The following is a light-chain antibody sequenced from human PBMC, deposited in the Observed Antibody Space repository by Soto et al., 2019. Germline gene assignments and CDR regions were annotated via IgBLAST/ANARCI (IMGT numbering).Light chain of an antibody. J-gene: IGKJ4*01. CDR2: AAS. V-gene: IGKV1-9*01. Sequence: IQLTQSPSSLSASVGDRVTITCRASQGISSSLAWYQQTPGKAPKFLIYAASTLQSGVPSRFRGSGSGTDFTRNISSLQPEECATYYCQQVNSYPLTFGGGNKVEIK. CDR3: QQVNSYPLT. CDR1: QGISSS.